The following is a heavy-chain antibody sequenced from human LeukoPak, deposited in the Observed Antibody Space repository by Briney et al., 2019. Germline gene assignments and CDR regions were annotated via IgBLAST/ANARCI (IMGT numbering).Heavy chain of an antibody. CDR2: ISGSGGST. Sequence: GGSLRLSCAASGFTFSSYAMSWVRQAPGKGLEWVSAISGSGGSTYYADSVKGRFTISRHNSKNTLYLQMNSLRAEDTAVYYCAKVLYYYDSSGYYYERPFDYWGQGTLVTVSS. CDR1: GFTFSSYA. J-gene: IGHJ4*02. V-gene: IGHV3-23*01. D-gene: IGHD3-22*01. CDR3: AKVLYYYDSSGYYYERPFDY.